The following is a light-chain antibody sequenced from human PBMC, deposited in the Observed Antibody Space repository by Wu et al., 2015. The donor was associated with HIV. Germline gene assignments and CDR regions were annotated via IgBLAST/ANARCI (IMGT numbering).Light chain of an antibody. CDR2: GAS. Sequence: EITLTQSPGTLSLSPGERATLSCRASQSVSNNYLGWHQQKSGQAPRLLIYGASSRATGIPDRFSGSGSGTDFTLTISRLEPEDFAVYYCQQYDGSLTFGGGTKVEI. CDR3: QQYDGSLT. J-gene: IGKJ4*01. V-gene: IGKV3-20*01. CDR1: QSVSNNY.